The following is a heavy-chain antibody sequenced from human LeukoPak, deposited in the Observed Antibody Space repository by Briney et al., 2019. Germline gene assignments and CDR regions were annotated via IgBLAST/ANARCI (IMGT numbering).Heavy chain of an antibody. CDR3: ARGVRLTIFGVVIRFDP. Sequence: SETLSLTCTVSGGSISSYYWSWIRQPPGKGLEWIGYIYYSGSTNYNPSLKSRVTISVDTSKNQFSLKLSSVTAADTAVYYCARGVRLTIFGVVIRFDPWGQGTLVTVSS. CDR1: GGSISSYY. J-gene: IGHJ5*02. D-gene: IGHD3-3*01. CDR2: IYYSGST. V-gene: IGHV4-59*01.